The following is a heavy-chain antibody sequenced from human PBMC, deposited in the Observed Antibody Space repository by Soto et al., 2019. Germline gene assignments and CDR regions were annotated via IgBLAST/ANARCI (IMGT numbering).Heavy chain of an antibody. Sequence: ASVKVSCKASGYTFTSYAMHWVRQAPGQRLEWMGWINAGNANTKYSHNFQGRVTIARDTSASTAYMELSSLRSEDTAVYYCAKGGWVTYYYDSSGGLDYWGQGTLVTVSS. V-gene: IGHV1-3*01. CDR1: GYTFTSYA. J-gene: IGHJ4*02. CDR2: INAGNANT. CDR3: AKGGWVTYYYDSSGGLDY. D-gene: IGHD3-22*01.